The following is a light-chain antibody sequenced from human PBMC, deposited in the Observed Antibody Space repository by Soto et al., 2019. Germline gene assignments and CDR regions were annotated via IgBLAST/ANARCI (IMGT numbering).Light chain of an antibody. CDR1: QSVSRSY. V-gene: IGKV3-20*01. CDR3: QQDGSSPWT. CDR2: GES. J-gene: IGKJ1*01. Sequence: EIVLTQSPGTLSLSPRERVTLSYRASQSVSRSYLAWYQQKPGQAPRLLIYGESSSATGIPDRFSCSGSGTDFNFTSSRLEAEEFAVYYCQQDGSSPWTFGEGTKVEIK.